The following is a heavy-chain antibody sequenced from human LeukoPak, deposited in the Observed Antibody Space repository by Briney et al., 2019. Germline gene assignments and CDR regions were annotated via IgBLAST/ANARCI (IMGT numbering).Heavy chain of an antibody. J-gene: IGHJ6*02. CDR1: GYTFTSYY. V-gene: IGHV1-46*01. Sequence: GASVKVSCKASGYTFTSYYMHWVRQAPGQGLEWMGIINPSGGSTSYAQKFQGRVTMTRDTSTSTVYMELSSLRSEDTAVYYCARDGYSGSLYYYGMDVWGQGTRSPSP. D-gene: IGHD5-12*01. CDR2: INPSGGST. CDR3: ARDGYSGSLYYYGMDV.